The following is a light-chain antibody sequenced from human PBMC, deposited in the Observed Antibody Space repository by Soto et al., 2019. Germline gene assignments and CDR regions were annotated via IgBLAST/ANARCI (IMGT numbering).Light chain of an antibody. J-gene: IGKJ4*01. CDR3: MQVLQTPLT. CDR1: QSLLHSNGYNY. V-gene: IGKV2-28*01. Sequence: DIVMTQSPLSLPVTPGEPASISCRSSQSLLHSNGYNYLGWFLQKPGQSPQLLIYLGSGRASGVPDRFSGSGSGTDFTLKISRVEAEDVGVYYCMQVLQTPLTFGEGTKVEIK. CDR2: LGS.